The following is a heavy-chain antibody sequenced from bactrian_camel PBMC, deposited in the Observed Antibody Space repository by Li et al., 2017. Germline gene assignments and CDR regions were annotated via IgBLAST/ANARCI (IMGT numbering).Heavy chain of an antibody. CDR1: GNTYRRAC. J-gene: IGHJ6*01. D-gene: IGHD5*01. CDR3: AADPPRAWGRCRGDFGY. CDR2: IGSAGST. V-gene: IGHV3S53*01. Sequence: QVQLVESGGGSVEAGGSLTLTCAASGNTYRRACMGWFRQTPGKEREGVATIGSAGSTSYADSVKGRFTISKDNAENILYLQMNNLKPEDTAMYYCAADPPRAWGRCRGDFGYWGQETQVTVS.